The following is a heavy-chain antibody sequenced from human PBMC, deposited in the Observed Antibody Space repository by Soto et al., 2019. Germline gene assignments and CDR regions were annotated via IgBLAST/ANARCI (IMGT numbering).Heavy chain of an antibody. J-gene: IGHJ4*02. CDR2: IWNDGSNK. D-gene: IGHD6-13*01. CDR1: GFTFSSFG. V-gene: IGHV3-33*01. Sequence: QVQLVESGGGVVQPGRSLRLSCAASGFTFSSFGMHWVRQAPGKGLEWVALIWNDGSNKYYGDPVKGRFTISRDNSKNTLYLQMNSLRAEDTAVYYCARGSPEQDYWGQGTLVTVSS. CDR3: ARGSPEQDY.